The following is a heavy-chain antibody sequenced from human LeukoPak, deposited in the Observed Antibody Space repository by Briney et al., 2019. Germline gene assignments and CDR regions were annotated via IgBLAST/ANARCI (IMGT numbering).Heavy chain of an antibody. V-gene: IGHV3-23*01. J-gene: IGHJ6*03. Sequence: GGSLRLSCAASGFTFSSYAMSWVRQAPGKGLEWVSAISGSGGSTYYADSVKGRFTISRDNSKNTLYLQMNSLRAEDTAVYYCAKGGSYYGDYSAYHNMDVWGKGTTVTVSS. CDR3: AKGGSYYGDYSAYHNMDV. D-gene: IGHD4-17*01. CDR1: GFTFSSYA. CDR2: ISGSGGST.